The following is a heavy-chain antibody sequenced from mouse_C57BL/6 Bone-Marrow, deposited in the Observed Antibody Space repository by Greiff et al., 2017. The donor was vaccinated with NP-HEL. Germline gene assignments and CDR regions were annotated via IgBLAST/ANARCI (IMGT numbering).Heavy chain of an antibody. V-gene: IGHV3-6*01. J-gene: IGHJ3*01. CDR1: GYSITSGYY. CDR2: ISYDGSN. Sequence: EVQLQESGPGLVKPSQSLSLTCSVTGYSITSGYYRNWIRQFPGNKLEWMGYISYDGSNNYNPSLKNRISITRDTSKNQFFLKLNSVTTEDTATYYCANLAYWGQGTLVTVSA. CDR3: ANLAY.